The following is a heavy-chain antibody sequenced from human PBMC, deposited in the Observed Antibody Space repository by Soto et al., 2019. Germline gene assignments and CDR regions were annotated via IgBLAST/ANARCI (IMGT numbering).Heavy chain of an antibody. CDR3: ARGPPDYYDYNGGVDH. V-gene: IGHV3-23*01. Sequence: EVQLLESGGGLVQPGGSLRLSCAASGFTFTKYAMSWVRQAPGKGLEWVSSINATDAGTYYADSVKGRFTISRDNSKNTMYLQMNSPRAEDTAVYYCARGPPDYYDYNGGVDHWGQGTLVTVSS. D-gene: IGHD3-16*01. CDR1: GFTFTKYA. CDR2: INATDAGT. J-gene: IGHJ4*02.